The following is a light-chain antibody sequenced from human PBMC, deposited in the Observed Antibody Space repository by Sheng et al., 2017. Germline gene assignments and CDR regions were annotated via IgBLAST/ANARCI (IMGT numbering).Light chain of an antibody. CDR3: QQRSNWPLT. J-gene: IGKJ4*01. Sequence: EVVLTQSPATLSVSPGERATLSCRASRDISRNLVWYQQKPGQAPRLLIYDASNRAAGIPARFSGSGSGTDFTLTISGLEPEDFAVYYCQQRSNWPLTFGGGTKVEIK. V-gene: IGKV3-11*01. CDR1: RDISRN. CDR2: DAS.